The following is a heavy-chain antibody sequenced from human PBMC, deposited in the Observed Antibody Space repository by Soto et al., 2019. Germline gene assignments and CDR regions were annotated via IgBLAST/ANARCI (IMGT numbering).Heavy chain of an antibody. Sequence: QVQLVESGGGLVKAGGSLRLSCAASGFTFSDYSMTWIRQAPGKGPEWVSSITTSTNYTRYAESVRGRFSISRDDAKNSLYLHVNSLRVEDTAVYYCARGRIWFDLWGQGNLVTVSS. J-gene: IGHJ5*02. CDR2: ITTSTNYT. CDR3: ARGRIWFDL. CDR1: GFTFSDYS. V-gene: IGHV3-11*06.